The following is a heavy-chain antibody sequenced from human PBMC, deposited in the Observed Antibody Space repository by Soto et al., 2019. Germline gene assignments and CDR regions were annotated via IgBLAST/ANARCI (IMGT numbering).Heavy chain of an antibody. J-gene: IGHJ3*02. CDR3: ARVGATRIVDHAFDI. Sequence: GGSLRLSCAASGFTFSSYAMHWVRQAPGKGLEWVAVISYDGSNKYYADSVKGRFTISRDNSKNTLYLQMNSLRAEDTAVYYCARVGATRIVDHAFDIWGQGTMVTVSS. D-gene: IGHD1-26*01. CDR1: GFTFSSYA. V-gene: IGHV3-30-3*01. CDR2: ISYDGSNK.